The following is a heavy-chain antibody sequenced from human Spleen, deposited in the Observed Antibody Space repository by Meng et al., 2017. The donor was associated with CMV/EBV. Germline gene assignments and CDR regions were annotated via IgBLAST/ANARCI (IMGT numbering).Heavy chain of an antibody. V-gene: IGHV1-2*02. CDR3: ARARYCTSTTCPNEAGAFDI. CDR2: VSPNGGAT. D-gene: IGHD2-8*01. J-gene: IGHJ3*02. Sequence: DFYMHWVRQAPGQGLEWMGWVSPNGGATNYVQTFQARVTMTRSTSISTAYMELRWLTSDDTAVYYCARARYCTSTTCPNEAGAFDIWGQGSMVTVSS. CDR1: DFY.